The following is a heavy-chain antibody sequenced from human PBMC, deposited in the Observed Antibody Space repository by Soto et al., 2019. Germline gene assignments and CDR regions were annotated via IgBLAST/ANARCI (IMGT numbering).Heavy chain of an antibody. V-gene: IGHV4-59*01. CDR1: GGSISSYY. D-gene: IGHD6-19*01. Sequence: SETLSLTCTVSGGSISSYYWSWIRQPPGKGLEWIGYIYYSGSTNYNPSLKSRVTISVDTSKNQFSLKLSSVTAADTAVYYCARENSSGWFFFDYWGQGTLVTVSS. CDR3: ARENSSGWFFFDY. J-gene: IGHJ4*02. CDR2: IYYSGST.